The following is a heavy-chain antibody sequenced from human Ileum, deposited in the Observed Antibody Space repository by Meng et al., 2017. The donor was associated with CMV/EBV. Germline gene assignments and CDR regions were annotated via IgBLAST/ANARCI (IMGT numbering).Heavy chain of an antibody. D-gene: IGHD3-3*01. J-gene: IGHJ5*02. V-gene: IGHV4-34*01. CDR2: INHSGSN. CDR3: ARANVLRFLEWLPGFDP. Sequence: SETLSLTCAVYGVSFSGYYWSWIRQPPGKGLEWIGEINHSGSNNYNPYLKSRVTISVDTSKNQFSLQLSSVTAADTAVYYCARANVLRFLEWLPGFDPWGQGTLVTVSS. CDR1: GVSFSGYY.